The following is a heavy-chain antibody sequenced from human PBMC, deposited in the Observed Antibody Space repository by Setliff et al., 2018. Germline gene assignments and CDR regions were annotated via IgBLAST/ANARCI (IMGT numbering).Heavy chain of an antibody. J-gene: IGHJ1*01. V-gene: IGHV3-48*01. CDR2: ISGSGSTI. CDR3: AKEPYYYDSSGYYYGVGYFQH. D-gene: IGHD3-22*01. Sequence: GSLRLSCVPSGFTFSSYSMNWVRQAPGKGLEWVSYISGSGSTIYYADSVKGRFTISRDNANNSLYLQMNSLRADDTALYYCAKEPYYYDSSGYYYGVGYFQHWGQGTLVTVSS. CDR1: GFTFSSYS.